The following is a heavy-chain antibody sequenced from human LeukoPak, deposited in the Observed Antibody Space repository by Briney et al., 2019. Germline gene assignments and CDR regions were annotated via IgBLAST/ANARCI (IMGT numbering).Heavy chain of an antibody. V-gene: IGHV3-7*01. CDR1: GFTFSSDW. CDR2: INEDGSEK. CDR3: ARETPDSSSWTAFDF. Sequence: PGGSLRLSCAASGFTFSSDWMSWVRQAPGKGLEWVANINEDGSEKHYVDSVKGRFTISRDNAKNSLSLQMNSMRDEDTAVYYCARETPDSSSWTAFDFWGQGTLVTVSS. J-gene: IGHJ4*02. D-gene: IGHD6-13*01.